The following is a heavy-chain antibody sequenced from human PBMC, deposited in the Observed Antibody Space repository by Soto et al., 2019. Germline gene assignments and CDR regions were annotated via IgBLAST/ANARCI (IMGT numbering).Heavy chain of an antibody. CDR1: GGTVINYD. V-gene: IGHV1-69*12. CDR3: ARDLLGFGYTYGDV. CDR2: IIPIDATV. D-gene: IGHD3-10*01. Sequence: QVQLVQSGSEVKKPGSSVMVSCNASGGTVINYDLISGVRQAPGQGLEWMGGIIPIDATVNYAQKFQGRITITADESTTTAYMDLGSLRSEDTAVYYCARDLLGFGYTYGDVWGQGTTVTVSS. J-gene: IGHJ6*01.